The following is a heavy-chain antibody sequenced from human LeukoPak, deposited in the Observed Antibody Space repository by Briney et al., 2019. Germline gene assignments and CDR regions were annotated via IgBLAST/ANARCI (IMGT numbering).Heavy chain of an antibody. CDR1: GYSFTSYW. D-gene: IGHD3-10*01. CDR3: ATTMVRGVKYWYFDL. Sequence: DSLKISCKGSGYSFTSYWISWVRQMPGKGLEWMGRIDPSDSYTNYSPSFQGHVTISADKSISTAYLQWSSLKASDTAMYYCATTMVRGVKYWYFDLWGRGTLVTVSS. J-gene: IGHJ2*01. CDR2: IDPSDSYT. V-gene: IGHV5-10-1*01.